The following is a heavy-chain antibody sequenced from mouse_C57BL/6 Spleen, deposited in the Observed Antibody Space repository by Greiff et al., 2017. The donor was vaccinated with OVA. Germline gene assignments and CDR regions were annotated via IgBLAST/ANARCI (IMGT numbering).Heavy chain of an antibody. V-gene: IGHV2-2*01. CDR1: GFSLTSYG. D-gene: IGHD1-1*01. CDR3: ARGITTVVASPFAY. CDR2: IWSGGST. J-gene: IGHJ3*01. Sequence: VKLQESGPGLVQPSQSLSITCTVSGFSLTSYGVHWVRQSPGKGLEWLGVIWSGGSTDYNAAFISRLSISKDNSKSQVFFKMNSLQADDTAIYYCARGITTVVASPFAYWGQGTLVTVSA.